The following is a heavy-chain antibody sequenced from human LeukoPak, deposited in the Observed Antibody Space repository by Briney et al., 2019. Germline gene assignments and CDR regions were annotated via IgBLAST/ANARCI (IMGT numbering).Heavy chain of an antibody. CDR3: AKGGIAVTSTSVYYYMDV. CDR1: GFTFSIYG. CDR2: ISGSGDST. J-gene: IGHJ6*03. V-gene: IGHV3-23*01. D-gene: IGHD6-19*01. Sequence: GVTLRLSCAASGFTFSIYGMSWVRQAPGKGLEWVSAISGSGDSTYYADSVKGRFTISRDNSKNTLYLLMNSLRAEDTALYYCAKGGIAVTSTSVYYYMDVWGKGTMVTISS.